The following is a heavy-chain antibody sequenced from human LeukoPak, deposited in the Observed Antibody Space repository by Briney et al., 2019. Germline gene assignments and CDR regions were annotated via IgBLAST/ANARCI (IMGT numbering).Heavy chain of an antibody. D-gene: IGHD1-26*01. CDR2: IYSGGST. J-gene: IGHJ3*02. V-gene: IGHV3-66*01. CDR3: ARIVAGGAFDI. Sequence: GGSLRLSCAASGFTVSSNYMTWVRQAPGKGLEWVSVIYSGGSTYYADSEKGRFTISRDNSKNTLYLQMNSLRAEDTAVYNCARIVAGGAFDIWGQGTMVTVSS. CDR1: GFTVSSNY.